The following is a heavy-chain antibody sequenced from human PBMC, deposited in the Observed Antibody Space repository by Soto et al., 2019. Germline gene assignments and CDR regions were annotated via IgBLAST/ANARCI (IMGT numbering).Heavy chain of an antibody. V-gene: IGHV3-23*01. Sequence: GGSLRLSCAASGFTFSSYAMSWVRQAPGKGLEWVSAISGSGGSTYYADSVKGRFTISRDNSKNTLYLQMNSLRAEDTAVYYCAKDETSGYGSGSYSLPISYYYYGMDVWGQGTTVTVSS. CDR1: GFTFSSYA. CDR2: ISGSGGST. J-gene: IGHJ6*02. D-gene: IGHD3-10*01. CDR3: AKDETSGYGSGSYSLPISYYYYGMDV.